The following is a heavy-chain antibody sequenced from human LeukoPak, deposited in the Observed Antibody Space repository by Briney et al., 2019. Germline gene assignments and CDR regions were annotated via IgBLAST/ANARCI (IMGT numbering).Heavy chain of an antibody. Sequence: GGSLRLSCAASAFTFSSYGMGWVRQAPGKELDWVSSISGSGAGTYYADSVKGRFTISRDNSKNTLYLQMNSLRAEDTAVYYCARERLAGMDVWGKGTTVTISS. CDR1: AFTFSSYG. J-gene: IGHJ6*04. CDR2: ISGSGAGT. D-gene: IGHD2-21*01. V-gene: IGHV3-23*01. CDR3: ARERLAGMDV.